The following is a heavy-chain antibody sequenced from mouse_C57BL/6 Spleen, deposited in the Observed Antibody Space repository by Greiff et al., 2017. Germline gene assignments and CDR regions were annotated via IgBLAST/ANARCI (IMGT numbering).Heavy chain of an antibody. J-gene: IGHJ2*01. CDR1: GYTFTSYW. CDR2: INPSSGYT. Sequence: VKLQEPGAELAKPGASVKLSCKASGYTFTSYWMHWVKQRPGQGLEWIGYINPSSGYTKYNQKFKDKATLTADKSSSTAYMQLSGLTYEDCAISYCAREGPFDYWGQGTTLTVSS. D-gene: IGHD3-3*01. V-gene: IGHV1-7*01. CDR3: AREGPFDY.